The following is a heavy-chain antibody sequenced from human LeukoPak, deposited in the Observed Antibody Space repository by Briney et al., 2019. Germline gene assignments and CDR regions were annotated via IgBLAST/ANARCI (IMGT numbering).Heavy chain of an antibody. CDR1: GGSISSSSYY. CDR2: IYYSGST. Sequence: SETLSLTCTVSGGSISSSSYYWGWIRQPPGKGLEWIGSIYYSGSTYYNPSLKSRVTISVDTSKNQFSLKLSSVTAADTAVYYCARGTRGYSYARGPLVYWGQGTLVTVSS. V-gene: IGHV4-39*01. CDR3: ARGTRGYSYARGPLVY. D-gene: IGHD5-18*01. J-gene: IGHJ4*02.